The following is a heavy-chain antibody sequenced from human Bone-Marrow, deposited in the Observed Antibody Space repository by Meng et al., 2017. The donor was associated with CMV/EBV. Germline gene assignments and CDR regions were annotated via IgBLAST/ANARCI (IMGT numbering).Heavy chain of an antibody. CDR1: GYTFTSYY. D-gene: IGHD6-25*01. J-gene: IGHJ4*02. CDR3: AAAALKLVGYRPNQ. Sequence: SVKVSCKASGYTFTSYYMHWVRQAPGQGLEWMGGIIPIFGTANYAQKFQGRVTITTDESTSTAYMELSSLRSEDTAVYYCAAAALKLVGYRPNQWGQGTLVTVSS. V-gene: IGHV1-69*05. CDR2: IIPIFGTA.